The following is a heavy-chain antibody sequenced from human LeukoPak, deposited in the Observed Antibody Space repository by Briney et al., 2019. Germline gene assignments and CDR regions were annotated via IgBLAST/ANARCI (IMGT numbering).Heavy chain of an antibody. CDR3: AREGHTYRSHPYFDY. CDR1: GFTFSDHY. V-gene: IGHV3-72*01. J-gene: IGHJ4*02. CDR2: PSDNANRYTT. Sequence: VGSLRLPCAASGFTFSDHYMDWVRQAPGKGVEGVGRPSDNANRYTTEYAASVKGRFTISRDDSKTSLYLQIKSLKTEDTAVYYWAREGHTYRSHPYFDYWGQGALVTVSP. D-gene: IGHD3-16*02.